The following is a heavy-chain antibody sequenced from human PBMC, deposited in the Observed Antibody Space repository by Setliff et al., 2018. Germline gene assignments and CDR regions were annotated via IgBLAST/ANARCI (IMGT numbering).Heavy chain of an antibody. J-gene: IGHJ5*02. CDR2: ISSIGNT. CDR1: GGSISDSS. CDR3: ARERGFAGYYGSWTHQSFDL. Sequence: SETLSLTCTVSGGSISDSSWSWIRQPPGKGLEWIGCISSIGNTYYNPSLGSRLTISADTSNNQFSLNLISVTAADTALYYCARERGFAGYYGSWTHQSFDLLGQVSLVTVSS. D-gene: IGHD3-10*01. V-gene: IGHV4-4*08.